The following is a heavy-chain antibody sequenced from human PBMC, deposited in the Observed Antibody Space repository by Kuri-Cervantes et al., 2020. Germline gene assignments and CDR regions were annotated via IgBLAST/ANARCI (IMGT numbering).Heavy chain of an antibody. Sequence: GESLKISCAASGFTVSSNYMSWVRQAPGKGLEWVSVIYSGGSTYYADSVKGRFTISRDNAKNSLYLQMNSLRAEDTAVYYCARRQGAVRITMVRGVTRQYYFDYWGQGTLVTVSS. CDR1: GFTVSSNY. CDR3: ARRQGAVRITMVRGVTRQYYFDY. CDR2: IYSGGST. J-gene: IGHJ4*02. V-gene: IGHV3-53*01. D-gene: IGHD3-10*01.